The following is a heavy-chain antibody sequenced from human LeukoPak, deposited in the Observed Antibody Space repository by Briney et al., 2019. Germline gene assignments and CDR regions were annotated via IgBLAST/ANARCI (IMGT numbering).Heavy chain of an antibody. V-gene: IGHV3-21*01. D-gene: IGHD5-18*01. CDR2: ISSSSSYI. J-gene: IGHJ6*03. CDR3: ARGNKYSYTYGHYYYYMDV. CDR1: GFTFSSYS. Sequence: GGSLRLSCAASGFTFSSYSMNWVRQAPGKGLEWVSSISSSSSYIYYADSVKGRFTISRDNAKNSLYLQMNSLRAEDTAVYYCARGNKYSYTYGHYYYYMDVWGKGTTVTVYS.